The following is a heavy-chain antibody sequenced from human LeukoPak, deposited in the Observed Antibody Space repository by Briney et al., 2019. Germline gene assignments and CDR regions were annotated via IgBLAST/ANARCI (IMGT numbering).Heavy chain of an antibody. V-gene: IGHV3-11*01. Sequence: GGSLRLSCAASGFTFSDYYVSWIRQAPGKGLEWVSYISSSGSAVYYSDSLKGRFTISRDNAKNSLSLQMNSLRAEGTAVYYCAKIGLPGDYFDYWGQGTLVTVSS. J-gene: IGHJ4*02. CDR1: GFTFSDYY. D-gene: IGHD3-16*01. CDR3: AKIGLPGDYFDY. CDR2: ISSSGSAV.